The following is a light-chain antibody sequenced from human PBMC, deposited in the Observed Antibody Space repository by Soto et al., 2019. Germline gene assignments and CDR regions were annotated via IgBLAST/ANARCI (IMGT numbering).Light chain of an antibody. V-gene: IGKV3-11*01. CDR1: QSVSSY. CDR2: DAS. CDR3: QQRSNWPREIT. Sequence: EIVLTQSPATLSLSPGERATLSCRASQSVSSYLAWYQQKPGQAPRLLIYDASNRATGIPARFSGSGSGTDFTLTISSLEPEDSAVYYCQQRSNWPREITFGQGTRLEIK. J-gene: IGKJ5*01.